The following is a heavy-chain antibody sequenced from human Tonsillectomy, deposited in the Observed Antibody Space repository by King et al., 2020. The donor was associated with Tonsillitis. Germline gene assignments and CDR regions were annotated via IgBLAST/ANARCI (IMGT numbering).Heavy chain of an antibody. CDR2: ISAYNGNT. CDR1: GYTFTSYG. Sequence: VQLVESGAEVKKPGASVKVSCKASGYTFTSYGISWVRQAPGQGLEWMGWISAYNGNTNYAQKLQGRVTMTTDTSTSTAYMELRSLRSDATAVYYCERDSESDYDILTGYHLDAFDIWGQGTMVTVSS. D-gene: IGHD3-9*01. V-gene: IGHV1-18*01. CDR3: ERDSESDYDILTGYHLDAFDI. J-gene: IGHJ3*02.